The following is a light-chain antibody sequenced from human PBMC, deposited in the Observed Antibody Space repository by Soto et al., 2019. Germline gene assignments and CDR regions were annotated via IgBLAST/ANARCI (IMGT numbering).Light chain of an antibody. J-gene: IGKJ2*01. CDR3: QQYDIWPPYT. Sequence: EVVMTQSPASLSASPGDRVTLSCRASQNIRSSLAWYQQRPGQAPRLLIYDASTRATGIPPRFSGGGSGTEFTVTISSLQSEDFAIYYCQQYDIWPPYTFXQGTKVDIK. CDR2: DAS. CDR1: QNIRSS. V-gene: IGKV3-15*01.